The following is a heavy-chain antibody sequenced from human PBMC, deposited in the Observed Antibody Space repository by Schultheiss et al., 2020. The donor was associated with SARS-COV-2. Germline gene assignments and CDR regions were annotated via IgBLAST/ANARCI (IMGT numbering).Heavy chain of an antibody. CDR3: ARDSGDSTLSYFYNMDV. Sequence: GGSLRLSCAASGFTFSSYAMHWVRQAPGKGLEWVAVISYDGSNKYYADSVKGRFTISRDNSKNTLYLQMNSLRAEDTAVYYCARDSGDSTLSYFYNMDVWGQGATVTVSS. CDR1: GFTFSSYA. CDR2: ISYDGSNK. D-gene: IGHD2-2*01. J-gene: IGHJ6*03. V-gene: IGHV3-30*01.